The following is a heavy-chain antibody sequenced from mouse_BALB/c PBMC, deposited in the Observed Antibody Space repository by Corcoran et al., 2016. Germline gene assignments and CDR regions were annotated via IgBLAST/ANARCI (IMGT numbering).Heavy chain of an antibody. CDR1: GFNIKDTY. D-gene: IGHD4-1*01. V-gene: IGHV14-3*02. J-gene: IGHJ1*01. Sequence: EVQLQQSGAELVKPGASVKLSCTASGFNIKDTYMHWVKQRPEQGLEWIGRIDPANGNTKYDPKFQGKATITADTSSNTAYLQLSILTSEATAVYYCANWDWYFDVWGSGTTVTVSS. CDR2: IDPANGNT. CDR3: ANWDWYFDV.